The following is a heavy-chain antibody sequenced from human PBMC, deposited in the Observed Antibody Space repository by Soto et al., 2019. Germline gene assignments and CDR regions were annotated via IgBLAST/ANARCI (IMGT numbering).Heavy chain of an antibody. CDR1: GFTFSSYG. J-gene: IGHJ4*02. Sequence: QVQLVASGGGVVQPGRSLRLSCAASGFTFSSYGMHWVRQAPGKGLEWVAVIWYDGSNKYYADSVKGRFTISRDNSKNTLYLQMNSLRAEDTAVYYCAREGLLWFGESAAYFDYWGQGTLVTVSS. V-gene: IGHV3-33*01. CDR3: AREGLLWFGESAAYFDY. D-gene: IGHD3-10*01. CDR2: IWYDGSNK.